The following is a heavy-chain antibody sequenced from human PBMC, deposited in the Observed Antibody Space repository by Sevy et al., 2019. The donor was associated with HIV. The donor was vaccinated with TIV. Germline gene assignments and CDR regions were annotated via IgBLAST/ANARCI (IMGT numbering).Heavy chain of an antibody. J-gene: IGHJ2*01. D-gene: IGHD2-2*01. CDR1: EFTFSKAW. CDR3: TTTHSNYIVVVPAASYWYFDL. V-gene: IGHV3-15*01. CDR2: IKSKADGGTT. Sequence: GGSLRLSCAASEFTFSKAWMNWVRRAPGKGLEWVGRIKSKADGGTTDYAASVKGRFTISRDDSKNTLYLQMNRLKTEDTAVYYCTTTHSNYIVVVPAASYWYFDLCGRGTLVTVSS.